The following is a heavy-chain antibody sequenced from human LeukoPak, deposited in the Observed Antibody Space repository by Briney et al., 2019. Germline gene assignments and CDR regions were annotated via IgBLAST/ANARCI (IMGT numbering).Heavy chain of an antibody. CDR1: GYSFDNHG. CDR3: ARDGESHRYGLAYMDV. V-gene: IGHV1-18*01. J-gene: IGHJ6*03. Sequence: GASVKVSCKASGYSFDNHGYSWVRQAPGQGLELEGWIRPYSGETNHAQKFGGTVTMTPDTSPSTASMELRGLRSDDTGVYYCARDGESHRYGLAYMDVWGKGTTVTVSS. D-gene: IGHD4-17*01. CDR2: IRPYSGET.